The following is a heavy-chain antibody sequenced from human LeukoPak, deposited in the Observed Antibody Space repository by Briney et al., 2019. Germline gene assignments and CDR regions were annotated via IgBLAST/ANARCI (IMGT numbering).Heavy chain of an antibody. CDR3: ARVSSGYSYDY. CDR2: IYHSGST. J-gene: IGHJ4*02. V-gene: IGHV4-39*07. Sequence: SETLPLTCTVSGGSISSSSYYWGWIRQPPGKGLEWIGEIYHSGSTNYNPSLKSRVTISVDKSKNQFSLKLSSVTAADTAVYYCARVSSGYSYDYWGQGTLVTVSS. CDR1: GGSISSSSYY. D-gene: IGHD3-22*01.